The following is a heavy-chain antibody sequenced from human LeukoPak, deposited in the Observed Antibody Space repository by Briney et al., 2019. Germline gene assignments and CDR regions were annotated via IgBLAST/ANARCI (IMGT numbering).Heavy chain of an antibody. D-gene: IGHD6-6*01. CDR1: GFTFSSYG. J-gene: IGHJ6*02. Sequence: GGSLRLSCAASGFTFSSYGMHWVRQAPGKGLEWVAVISYDGSNKYYADSVKGRFTISRDNSKNTLSLQMDSLRAEDTAVYYCAKCLYSSSSDYYYYGMDVWGQGTTVTVSS. CDR2: ISYDGSNK. CDR3: AKCLYSSSSDYYYYGMDV. V-gene: IGHV3-30*18.